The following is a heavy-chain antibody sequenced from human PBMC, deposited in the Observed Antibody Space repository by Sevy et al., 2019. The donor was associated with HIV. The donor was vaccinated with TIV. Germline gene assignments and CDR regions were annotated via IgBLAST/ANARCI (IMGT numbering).Heavy chain of an antibody. J-gene: IGHJ4*02. CDR1: GFTFSDSW. V-gene: IGHV3-7*01. CDR2: INEDGSRL. CDR3: ARDRVYSALDY. D-gene: IGHD5-18*01. Sequence: GGSLRLSCVASGFTFSDSWMTWVRQAPGKGLERIAFINEDGSRLGYVDSVRGRFTISRENTKNSLYLQMNSLRAEDTAVYFCARDRVYSALDYWDQGTLVTVSS.